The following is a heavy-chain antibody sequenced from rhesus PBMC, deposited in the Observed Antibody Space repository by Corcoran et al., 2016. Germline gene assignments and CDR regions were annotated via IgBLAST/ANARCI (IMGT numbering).Heavy chain of an antibody. V-gene: IGHV4-80*01. D-gene: IGHD6-25*01. CDR3: ARDTYVAAAGPPGDGDY. CDR2: INGNRGST. CDR1: GASISSYW. J-gene: IGHJ4*01. Sequence: QVQLQESGPGLVKPSETLSLTCAVSGASISSYWWSWIRQPPGKGLEWIGEINGNRGSTYDTPSLKSRFTISKDASKNQFSRKLSSVTAADTAVYYCARDTYVAAAGPPGDGDYWGQGVLVTVSS.